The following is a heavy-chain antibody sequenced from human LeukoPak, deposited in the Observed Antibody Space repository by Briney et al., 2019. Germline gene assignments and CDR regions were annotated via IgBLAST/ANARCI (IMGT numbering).Heavy chain of an antibody. V-gene: IGHV3-21*01. CDR1: AFTFSSYS. D-gene: IGHD3-10*01. CDR2: FRSSSSYI. Sequence: GGSLRLSCAASAFTFSSYSMNWVRRAAGKGLEWVSSFRSSSSYIYYADSEKGRFTISRDNAKNSLYLQMNSLRAEDTAVYYCARDGYYYGSGTRNFFDYWGQGTLVTVSS. J-gene: IGHJ4*02. CDR3: ARDGYYYGSGTRNFFDY.